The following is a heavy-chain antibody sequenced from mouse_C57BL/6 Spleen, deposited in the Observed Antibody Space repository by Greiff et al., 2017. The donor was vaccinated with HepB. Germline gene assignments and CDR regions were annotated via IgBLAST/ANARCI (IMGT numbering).Heavy chain of an antibody. D-gene: IGHD2-2*01. Sequence: VQLQESGGGLVKPGGSLKLSCAASGFTFSDYGMHWVRQAPEKGLEWVAYIGSGSSTIYYADTVKGRFTISRDNAKNTLFLQMTSLRSEDTAMYYCARGGYYGYDRGYYYAMDYWGQGTSVTVSS. V-gene: IGHV5-17*01. CDR2: IGSGSSTI. J-gene: IGHJ4*01. CDR3: ARGGYYGYDRGYYYAMDY. CDR1: GFTFSDYG.